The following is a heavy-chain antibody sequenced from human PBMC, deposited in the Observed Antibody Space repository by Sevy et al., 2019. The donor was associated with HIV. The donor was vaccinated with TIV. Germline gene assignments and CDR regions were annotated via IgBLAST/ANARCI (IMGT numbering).Heavy chain of an antibody. CDR3: AKASSSSGWEEA. CDR2: IWYDGSNK. J-gene: IGHJ4*02. D-gene: IGHD6-19*01. V-gene: IGHV3-33*06. Sequence: GGSLRLSCAASGFTFSSYGMHWVRQAPGKGLGWVAVIWYDGSNKYYADSVKGRFTISRDNSKNTLYLQMNSLRAEDTAVYYCAKASSSSGWEEAWGQGTLVTVSS. CDR1: GFTFSSYG.